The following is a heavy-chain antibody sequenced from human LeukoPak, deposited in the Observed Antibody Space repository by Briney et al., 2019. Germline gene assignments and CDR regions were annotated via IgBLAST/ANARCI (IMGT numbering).Heavy chain of an antibody. CDR2: IHYSGST. CDR3: ARQYYYYYMDV. CDR1: GFTFSSYW. V-gene: IGHV4-39*01. J-gene: IGHJ6*03. Sequence: GSLRLSCAASGFTFSSYWMTWVRQPPGKGLEWIGSIHYSGSTYYNPSLKSRVTISVDTSKNQFSLQLSSVTAADTASYYCARQYYYYYMDVWGKGTTVTVSS.